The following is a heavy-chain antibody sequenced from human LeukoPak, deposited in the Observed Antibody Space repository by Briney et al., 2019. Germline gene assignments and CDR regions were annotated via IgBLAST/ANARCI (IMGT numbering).Heavy chain of an antibody. J-gene: IGHJ4*02. D-gene: IGHD6-19*01. CDR3: ARDHTSGWADFDF. Sequence: GGSLRLSCAASGFIFNTYSMNWVRQAPGKGLEWVSYISSSSSTIYYADSVKGRFSISRDNAKNSLYLQMNSLRDEDTAVYYCARDHTSGWADFDFRGQGTLVTVSS. CDR2: ISSSSSTI. V-gene: IGHV3-48*02. CDR1: GFIFNTYS.